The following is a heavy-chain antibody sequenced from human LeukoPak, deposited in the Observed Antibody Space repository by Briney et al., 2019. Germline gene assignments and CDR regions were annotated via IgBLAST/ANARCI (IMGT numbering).Heavy chain of an antibody. D-gene: IGHD1-1*01. V-gene: IGHV4-30-4*01. Sequence: SQTLSLTCTVSGGSISSGDYYWSWIHQPPGKGLEWIGYIYYSGSTYYNPSLKCRVTISVDTSKNQFSLRLSSETAADTAVYYCARLTRTTAGGSIPFDYWGQGTLVIVSS. CDR2: IYYSGST. CDR1: GGSISSGDYY. CDR3: ARLTRTTAGGSIPFDY. J-gene: IGHJ4*02.